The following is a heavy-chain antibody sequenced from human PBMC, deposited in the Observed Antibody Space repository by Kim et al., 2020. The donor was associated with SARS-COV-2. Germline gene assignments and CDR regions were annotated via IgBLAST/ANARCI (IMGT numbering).Heavy chain of an antibody. CDR3: AVCRGYSNCGYFDY. V-gene: IGHV3-30*04. CDR1: GFTFSSYA. CDR2: ISYDGSNK. Sequence: GGSLRLSCAASGFTFSSYAMHWVRQAPGKGLEWVAVISYDGSNKYYVDSVKGRFTISRDNSKNTLYLQMNSLRAEDTAVYYCAVCRGYSNCGYFDYWGQGTLVTVSS. D-gene: IGHD4-4*01. J-gene: IGHJ4*02.